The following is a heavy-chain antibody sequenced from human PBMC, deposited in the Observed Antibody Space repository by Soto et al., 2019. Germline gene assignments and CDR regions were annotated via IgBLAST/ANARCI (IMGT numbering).Heavy chain of an antibody. CDR3: AGFCTARYYEALDK. CDR1: RGSISSYY. J-gene: IGHJ3*02. V-gene: IGHV4-59*01. Sequence: PSETLSLTCTVSRGSISSYYWSCIRQPRGNGLEWIGYIYYSGSTTYNPSLKRRVTISVDTSKNQFSLKLSSVTAADTAVYYCAGFCTARYYEALDKWGQGAMVTVSS. D-gene: IGHD1-26*01. CDR2: IYYSGST.